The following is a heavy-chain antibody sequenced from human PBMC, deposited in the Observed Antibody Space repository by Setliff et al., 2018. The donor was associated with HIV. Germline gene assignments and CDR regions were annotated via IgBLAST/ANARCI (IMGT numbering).Heavy chain of an antibody. V-gene: IGHV4-4*07. CDR3: AGSHSAFITTDGTVGLFFKS. D-gene: IGHD3-10*01. CDR2: IDTSGSI. Sequence: LSLTCTVSGDSLNKFYWNWIRQPAGKGLEWIGHIDTSGSIEYSPSLRSRVTMSVEMSKNQISLRLSSVTAADTAVYYCAGSHSAFITTDGTVGLFFKSWGQGTQVTVSS. J-gene: IGHJ4*02. CDR1: GDSLNKFY.